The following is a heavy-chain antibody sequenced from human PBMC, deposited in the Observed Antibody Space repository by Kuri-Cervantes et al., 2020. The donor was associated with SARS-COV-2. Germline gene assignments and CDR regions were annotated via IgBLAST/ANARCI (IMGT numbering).Heavy chain of an antibody. CDR3: ARSGIFGVVIISGDWFDP. CDR2: INPNSGGT. V-gene: IGHV1-2*02. CDR1: GYTFTGYY. Sequence: ASVKVSCKASGYTFTGYYMHWVRQAPGQGLEWMGWINPNSGGTNYAQKSQGRVTMTRDTSISTAYMELSRLRSDDTAVYYCARSGIFGVVIISGDWFDPWGQGTLVTVSS. J-gene: IGHJ5*02. D-gene: IGHD3-3*01.